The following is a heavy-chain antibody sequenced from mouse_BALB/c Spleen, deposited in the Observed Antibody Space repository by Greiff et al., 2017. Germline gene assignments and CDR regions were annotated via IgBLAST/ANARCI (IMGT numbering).Heavy chain of an antibody. Sequence: EVHLVESGGGLVQPGGSRKLSCAASGFTFSSFGMHWVRQAPEKGLEWVAYISSGSSTIYYADTVKGRFTISRDNPKNTLFLQMTSLRSEDTAMYYCARGAYWGQGTLVTVSA. CDR2: ISSGSSTI. CDR1: GFTFSSFG. V-gene: IGHV5-17*02. J-gene: IGHJ3*01. CDR3: ARGAY.